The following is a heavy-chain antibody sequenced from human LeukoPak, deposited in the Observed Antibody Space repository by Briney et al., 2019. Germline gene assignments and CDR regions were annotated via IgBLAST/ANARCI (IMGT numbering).Heavy chain of an antibody. CDR2: ISYDGSNK. CDR1: GFTFSSYG. V-gene: IGHV3-30*03. D-gene: IGHD2-15*01. Sequence: GRSLRLSCAASGFTFSSYGMHWVRQAPGKGLEWVAVISYDGSNKYYADSVKGRFTISRDNAKNSLYLQMNSLRAEDTAVYYCARDCSGGSCYFTSLYYYYYGMDVWGQGTTVTVSS. J-gene: IGHJ6*02. CDR3: ARDCSGGSCYFTSLYYYYYGMDV.